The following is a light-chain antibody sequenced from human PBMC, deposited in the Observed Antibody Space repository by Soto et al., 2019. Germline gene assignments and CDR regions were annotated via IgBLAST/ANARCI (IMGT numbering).Light chain of an antibody. CDR2: DVN. V-gene: IGLV2-11*01. CDR3: CSSADTGTFV. CDR1: SSDVGGSNH. Sequence: QSALTQPRSVSGSPGQSVTISCTGVSSDVGGSNHVSWYQHHPGKAPKLMIYDVNKRPSGVPDRFSGSKSGNTASLTISGLQAEDEADYHCCSSADTGTFVFGTGTKLTVL. J-gene: IGLJ1*01.